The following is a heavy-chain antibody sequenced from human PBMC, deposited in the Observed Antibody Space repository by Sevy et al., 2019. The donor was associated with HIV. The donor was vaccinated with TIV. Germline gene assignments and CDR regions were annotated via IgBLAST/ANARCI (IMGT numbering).Heavy chain of an antibody. D-gene: IGHD6-19*01. Sequence: SETLSLTCTVSGGSLSSGGYYWSWIRQHPGKGLEWIGYIYYSASTQYNPALKRRVTISIETTQNHLSLKLISVTAADTAGYYGGRGSREQWLRAFDIWGQGTMVTVSS. CDR1: GGSLSSGGYY. CDR3: GRGSREQWLRAFDI. V-gene: IGHV4-31*03. J-gene: IGHJ3*02. CDR2: IYYSAST.